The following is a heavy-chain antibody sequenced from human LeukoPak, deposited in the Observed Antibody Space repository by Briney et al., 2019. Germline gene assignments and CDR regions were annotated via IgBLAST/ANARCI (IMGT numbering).Heavy chain of an antibody. CDR2: ISWNNGSI. Sequence: GGSLRLSCAASGFIFDDYAMHWVRQAPGKGLEWVSGISWNNGSIGYADSVKGRFTISRDNAKNSLYLQMNSLRPEDTALYYCARGPWSTILQYYFDYWGQGARVTVSS. D-gene: IGHD5-24*01. V-gene: IGHV3-9*01. J-gene: IGHJ4*02. CDR3: ARGPWSTILQYYFDY. CDR1: GFIFDDYA.